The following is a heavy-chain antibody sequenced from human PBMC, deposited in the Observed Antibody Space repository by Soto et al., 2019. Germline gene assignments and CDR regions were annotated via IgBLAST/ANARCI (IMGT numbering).Heavy chain of an antibody. CDR3: VKDRQLWPHYLHY. CDR2: ISGSGAST. CDR1: GFTFSRYA. D-gene: IGHD5-18*01. V-gene: IGHV3-23*01. J-gene: IGHJ4*02. Sequence: GGSLRLSCAASGFTFSRYALSWVRQAPGKGLEWVSAISGSGASTYYADSVKGQFTISRDSSKNTLYLQMNSLRAEDTAVYYCVKDRQLWPHYLHYWGQGTLVTVSS.